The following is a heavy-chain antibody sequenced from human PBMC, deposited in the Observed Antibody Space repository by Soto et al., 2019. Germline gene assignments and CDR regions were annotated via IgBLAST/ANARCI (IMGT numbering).Heavy chain of an antibody. V-gene: IGHV4-30-4*01. J-gene: IGHJ5*02. CDR3: GRDLTSNANCIDP. CDR1: GDYIHVGGYY. Sequence: PSETLSLTCSVSGDYIHVGGYYWTWIRQRPGKGLEWMGYIYYTGKTYYNPSLESRLTMPVDRSKNQFSLRLTSVTAADTAVYFCGRDLTSNANCIDPWGQGTLVTVS. D-gene: IGHD2-2*01. CDR2: IYYTGKT.